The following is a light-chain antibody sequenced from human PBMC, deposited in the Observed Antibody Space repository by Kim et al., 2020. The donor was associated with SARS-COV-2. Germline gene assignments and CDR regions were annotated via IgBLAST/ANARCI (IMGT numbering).Light chain of an antibody. CDR3: QQYATAPLT. CDR2: ATS. V-gene: IGKV3-20*01. Sequence: EIVLTQSPGTLSLSPGERATLSGRASQSINSNYLAWYQHKPGQPPRLLIYATSSRATGIPDRFSGSGSGTDFTLTISRLEPESFAVYYCQQYATAPLTFGQGTRLEIK. CDR1: QSINSNY. J-gene: IGKJ5*01.